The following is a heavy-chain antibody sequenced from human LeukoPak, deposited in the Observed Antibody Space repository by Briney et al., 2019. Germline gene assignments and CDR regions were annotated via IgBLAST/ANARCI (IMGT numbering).Heavy chain of an antibody. CDR3: AKGLGDYDDFRLGY. CDR1: VFTFSTYG. V-gene: IGHV3-30*02. CDR2: IPSDGSDN. D-gene: IGHD4-17*01. Sequence: GGSLRLSCAASVFTFSTYGFHWVRQAPGKGLEWVAFIPSDGSDNYYANSVKGRFTISRDNSKNTLYLQMNSLRSEDTAVYYCAKGLGDYDDFRLGYWGQGTMVTVSS. J-gene: IGHJ4*02.